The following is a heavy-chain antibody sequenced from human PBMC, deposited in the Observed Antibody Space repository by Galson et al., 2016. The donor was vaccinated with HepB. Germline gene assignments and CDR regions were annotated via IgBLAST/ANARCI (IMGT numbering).Heavy chain of an antibody. J-gene: IGHJ6*02. D-gene: IGHD3-22*01. V-gene: IGHV3-23*01. CDR1: GFTFSSYA. Sequence: SLRLSCAASGFTFSSYAMNWVRQAPGKGLEWVSSISGSGGSTYYADSVKGRFTISRDNSKNTLYLQMNSLRAEDTALYYCAKDSSAYYYVSFYYYAMDVWGHGTTVTVSS. CDR2: ISGSGGST. CDR3: AKDSSAYYYVSFYYYAMDV.